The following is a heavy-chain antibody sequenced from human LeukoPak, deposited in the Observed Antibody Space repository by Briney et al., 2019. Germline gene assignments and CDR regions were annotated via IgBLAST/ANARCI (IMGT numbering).Heavy chain of an antibody. CDR3: ASGVVVAATPGRVVFNMDV. V-gene: IGHV1-2*02. CDR1: GYTFTGYY. J-gene: IGHJ6*03. D-gene: IGHD2-15*01. CDR2: INPNSGGT. Sequence: GASVKVSCKASGYTFTGYYMHWVRQAPGQGLEWMGWINPNSGGTNYAQKFQGRVTMTRDTSISTAYMELSSLRSEDTAVYYCASGVVVAATPGRVVFNMDVWGKGTTVTVSS.